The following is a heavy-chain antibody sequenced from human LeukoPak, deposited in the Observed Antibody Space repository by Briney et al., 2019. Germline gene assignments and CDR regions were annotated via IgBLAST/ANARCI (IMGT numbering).Heavy chain of an antibody. J-gene: IGHJ4*02. V-gene: IGHV3-20*04. Sequence: GGSLRLSWAVSGFTVDNYGLGWVRHDPGKGLEWGSGINWDGRSTGYADSVKGRFTIPRDKAKNPLYLQLNSLRAEVTAFEYCARRRVTLIRGVDITSYYFDYWGKGTLVTVSS. CDR2: INWDGRST. CDR1: GFTVDNYG. D-gene: IGHD3-10*01. CDR3: ARRRVTLIRGVDITSYYFDY.